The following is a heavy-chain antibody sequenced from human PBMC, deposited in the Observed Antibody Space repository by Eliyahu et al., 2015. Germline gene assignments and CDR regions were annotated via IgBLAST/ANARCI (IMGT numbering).Heavy chain of an antibody. CDR1: GGSFSGYY. D-gene: IGHD3-3*01. V-gene: IGHV4-34*01. CDR2: INHSGST. Sequence: QVQLQQWGAGLLKPSETLSPTCAVYGGSFSGYYWSWIRXPPGKGLEWIGEINHSGSTNYNPSLKSRVTISVDTSKNQFSLKLSSVTAADTAVYYCAREGGAIAYFWSGPISPQRGWFDPWGQGTLVTVSS. CDR3: AREGGAIAYFWSGPISPQRGWFDP. J-gene: IGHJ5*02.